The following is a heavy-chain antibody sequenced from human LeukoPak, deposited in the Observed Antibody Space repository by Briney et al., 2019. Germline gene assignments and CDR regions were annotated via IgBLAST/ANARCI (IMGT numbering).Heavy chain of an antibody. Sequence: GGSLRLSCAASGFTFSSYWMSWVRQAPGKGLEWVANIKQDGSDKYCVDSVKGRFTISRDNAKDSLYLQMNSLRADDTALYYCARGRNPFDNWGQGTMLTVSS. CDR2: IKQDGSDK. V-gene: IGHV3-7*01. D-gene: IGHD1-14*01. J-gene: IGHJ3*02. CDR1: GFTFSSYW. CDR3: ARGRNPFDN.